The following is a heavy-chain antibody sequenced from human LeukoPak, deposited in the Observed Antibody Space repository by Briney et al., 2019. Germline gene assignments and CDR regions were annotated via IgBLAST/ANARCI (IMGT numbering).Heavy chain of an antibody. Sequence: ASVKVSCKASGYTFTGYYMHWVRQAPGQGLEWMGWINPNSGGTNYAQKFQGRVTMTRDTSISTAYMELSRLRSDDTAVYYCARWGSGGTGPHFDYWGQGTLVTVSS. CDR3: ARWGSGGTGPHFDY. CDR1: GYTFTGYY. CDR2: INPNSGGT. J-gene: IGHJ4*02. V-gene: IGHV1-2*02. D-gene: IGHD2-15*01.